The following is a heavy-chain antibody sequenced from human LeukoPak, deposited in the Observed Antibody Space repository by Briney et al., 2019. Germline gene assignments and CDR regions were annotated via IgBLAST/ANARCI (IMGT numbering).Heavy chain of an antibody. J-gene: IGHJ4*02. CDR3: PREIIGGASFLDY. V-gene: IGHV3-7*01. D-gene: IGHD1-26*01. Sequence: PGGSLRLSCAASGFTFSSYWMSWVRQAPGKGLERVANIKEDGSVKYYLDSVKGRFTISRDNAKSTLYLQMNSLRAEDTAVYYCPREIIGGASFLDYWGQGTLVTVSS. CDR2: IKEDGSVK. CDR1: GFTFSSYW.